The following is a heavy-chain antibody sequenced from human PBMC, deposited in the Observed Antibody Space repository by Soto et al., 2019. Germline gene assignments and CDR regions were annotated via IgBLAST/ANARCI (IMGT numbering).Heavy chain of an antibody. CDR3: ARESVRFLEWLLHPIDY. CDR2: ISYDGSNK. CDR1: GFTFSSYA. Sequence: GGSLRLSCAASGFTFSSYAMHWVRQAPGKGLEWVAVISYDGSNKYYADSVKGRFTISRDNSKNTLYLQMNSLRAEDTAVYYCARESVRFLEWLLHPIDYWGQGTLVTVSS. J-gene: IGHJ4*02. V-gene: IGHV3-30-3*01. D-gene: IGHD3-3*01.